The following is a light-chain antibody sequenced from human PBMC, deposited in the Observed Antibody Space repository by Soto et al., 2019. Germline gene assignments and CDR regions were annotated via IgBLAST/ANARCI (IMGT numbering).Light chain of an antibody. J-gene: IGKJ4*02. CDR2: WAS. CDR3: QQYCSWLCT. CDR1: QSVLYSFNNTNY. V-gene: IGKV4-1*01. Sequence: VLMPPPDALPVFLGERATLTCKSSQSVLYSFNNTNYLAWYQQKPGQPPKLLIYWASTRESGVPDRFSGSGSGTDFTLTISSLQAEDVAVYYCQQYCSWLCTFGGGTKVDIK.